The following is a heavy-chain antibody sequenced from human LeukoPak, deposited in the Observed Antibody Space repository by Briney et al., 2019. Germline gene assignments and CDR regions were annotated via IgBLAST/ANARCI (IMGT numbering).Heavy chain of an antibody. CDR1: GFTFSSNS. J-gene: IGHJ4*02. Sequence: GGSLRLSCAASGFTFSSNSMSWFRQPPGKGLEWVSSISTSSTYIYYADSVKGRFTISRDNAKNSLYLQMNSLRPEDTAVYYCGWGVDYWGRGTLVIVSS. D-gene: IGHD3-16*01. CDR3: GWGVDY. CDR2: ISTSSTYI. V-gene: IGHV3-21*01.